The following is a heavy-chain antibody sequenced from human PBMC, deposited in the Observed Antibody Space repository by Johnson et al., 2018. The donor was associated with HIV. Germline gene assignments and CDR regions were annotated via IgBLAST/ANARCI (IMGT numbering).Heavy chain of an antibody. CDR3: ARGSRGITMIDAFDI. CDR1: GFTFDDYG. V-gene: IGHV3-7*01. CDR2: IKQDGSEK. J-gene: IGHJ3*02. Sequence: VQLVESGGGVVRPGGSLRLSCAASGFTFDDYGMSWVRQAPGKGLEWVANIKQDGSEKYFVDSVKGRFTISRDNAKNSLYLQMNSLRAEDTAVYYCARGSRGITMIDAFDIWGQGTMVTVSS. D-gene: IGHD3-22*01.